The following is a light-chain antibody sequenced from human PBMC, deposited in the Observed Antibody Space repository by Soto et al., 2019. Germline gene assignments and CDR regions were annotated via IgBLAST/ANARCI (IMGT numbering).Light chain of an antibody. Sequence: DIQMTQSPSSLSASVGDRVTITCRASQSSSNFLNWYQQKPGKAPKLLIYAASTLQSGVPSRFSGSGSGTEFTLTISSLQPDDFATYYCQHYNSYSEAFGQGTKVDIK. V-gene: IGKV1-5*01. CDR1: QSSSNF. CDR2: AAS. CDR3: QHYNSYSEA. J-gene: IGKJ1*01.